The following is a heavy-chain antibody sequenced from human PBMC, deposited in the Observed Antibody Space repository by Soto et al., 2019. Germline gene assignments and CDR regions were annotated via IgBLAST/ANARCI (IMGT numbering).Heavy chain of an antibody. V-gene: IGHV4-59*01. Sequence: SETLSLTCTVSGGSINYSYWTWIRQPPGKGLEWIGYISYTGSANYNASLKSRLTISVDTSKNQFSLKLSSVTAADTALYYCARVNYGEYYYGMDVWGQGTTVTVSS. CDR3: ARVNYGEYYYGMDV. J-gene: IGHJ6*02. D-gene: IGHD4-17*01. CDR1: GGSINYSY. CDR2: ISYTGSA.